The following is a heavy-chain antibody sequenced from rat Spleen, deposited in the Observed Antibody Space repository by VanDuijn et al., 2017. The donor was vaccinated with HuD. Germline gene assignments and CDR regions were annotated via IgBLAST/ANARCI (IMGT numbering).Heavy chain of an antibody. J-gene: IGHJ1*01. CDR3: ARYNIYWYFDF. CDR1: GYSIPSNY. Sequence: EVQLQESGPGLVKPSQSLSLTCSVTGYSIPSNYWGWIRKFPGNKMEWMGYISYSGSTNYNPSLKSRISITRDTSKNQFFLQLNSVTTEDTATYYCARYNIYWYFDFWGPGTMVTVSS. V-gene: IGHV3-1*01. CDR2: ISYSGST. D-gene: IGHD1-10*01.